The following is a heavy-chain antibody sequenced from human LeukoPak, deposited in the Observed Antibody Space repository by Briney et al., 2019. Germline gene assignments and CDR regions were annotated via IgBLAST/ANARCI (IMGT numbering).Heavy chain of an antibody. CDR2: INWNGGST. CDR1: GFTFDDYG. Sequence: GGSLRLSCAASGFTFDDYGMSWVRQAPGKGLEWVSGINWNGGSTGYADSVKGRFTISRDNAKNSLYLQMNSLRAEDTALYYCARLIRWRLLYPSAMDVWGKGTTVTVSS. J-gene: IGHJ6*03. V-gene: IGHV3-20*04. CDR3: ARLIRWRLLYPSAMDV. D-gene: IGHD2-2*02.